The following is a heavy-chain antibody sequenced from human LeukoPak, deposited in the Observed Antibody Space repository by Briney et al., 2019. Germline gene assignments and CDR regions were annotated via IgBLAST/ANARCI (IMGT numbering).Heavy chain of an antibody. D-gene: IGHD1-26*01. CDR2: IKEDGSDK. Sequence: GGSLRLSCAASGFMFSSYWMSWVRQAPGKGLEWVANIKEDGSDKCSVDSVKGRFTISRDNSKNTLYLQMNSLRAEDTALYYCARRVGGTPDYWGLGTLVTVSS. CDR1: GFMFSSYW. CDR3: ARRVGGTPDY. V-gene: IGHV3-7*03. J-gene: IGHJ4*02.